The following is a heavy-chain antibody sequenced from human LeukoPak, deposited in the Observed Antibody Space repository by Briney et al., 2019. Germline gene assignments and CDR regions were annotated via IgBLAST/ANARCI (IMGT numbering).Heavy chain of an antibody. CDR2: IKQDGSEK. Sequence: GGSLRLSCAASGFTFSSYWMSWVRQAPGKGLEWVANIKQDGSEKDYVDSVKGRFTISRDNAKNSLFLQMDSLRAEDTAVSYCAREAGYSFVYGTFDIWGHGTMVTVSS. V-gene: IGHV3-7*03. J-gene: IGHJ3*02. CDR3: AREAGYSFVYGTFDI. D-gene: IGHD5-18*01. CDR1: GFTFSSYW.